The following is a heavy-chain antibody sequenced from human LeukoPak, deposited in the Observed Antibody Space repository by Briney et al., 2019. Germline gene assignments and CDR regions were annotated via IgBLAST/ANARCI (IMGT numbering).Heavy chain of an antibody. J-gene: IGHJ3*02. D-gene: IGHD2-15*01. Sequence: SETLSLTCAVSGYSISSGYYWGWIRQPPGKGLEWIGRIYHSGSTYYNPSLKSRVTISADTSKNQFSLRLSSVTAADTALYYCARGGVVAAPGDAFDIWGQGTMVTVFS. CDR3: ARGGVVAAPGDAFDI. CDR2: IYHSGST. CDR1: GYSISSGYY. V-gene: IGHV4-38-2*01.